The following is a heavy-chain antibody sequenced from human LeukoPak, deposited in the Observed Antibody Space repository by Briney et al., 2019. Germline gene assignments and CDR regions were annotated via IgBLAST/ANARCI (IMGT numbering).Heavy chain of an antibody. Sequence: GASVKVSCKASGYTFTSYGISWVRQAPGQGLEWKGWISAYNGNTNYAQKLQGRVTMTTDTSTSTAYMELRSLRSDDTAVYYCARAVDYGDYGWFDPWGQGTLVTVSS. D-gene: IGHD4-17*01. CDR1: GYTFTSYG. CDR3: ARAVDYGDYGWFDP. CDR2: ISAYNGNT. J-gene: IGHJ5*02. V-gene: IGHV1-18*01.